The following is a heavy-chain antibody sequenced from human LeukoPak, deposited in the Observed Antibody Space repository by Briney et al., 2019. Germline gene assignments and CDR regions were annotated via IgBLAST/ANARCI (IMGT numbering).Heavy chain of an antibody. D-gene: IGHD1-7*01. CDR3: VQSELRSFKAFD. CDR1: GFTFSNDA. CDR2: IYGNSKKR. V-gene: IGHV3-23*01. J-gene: IGHJ1*01. Sequence: GGSLRLSCGAAGFTFSNDAMTWVRQAPGKGPQWVSSIYGNSKKRFYADSVKGRFTISRDNAKNTLYLQMNSLRVEDTAVYYCVQSELRSFKAFDWGQGTQVTVSS.